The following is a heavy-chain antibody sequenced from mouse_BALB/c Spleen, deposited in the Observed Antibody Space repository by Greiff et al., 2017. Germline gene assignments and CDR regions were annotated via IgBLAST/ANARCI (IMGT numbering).Heavy chain of an antibody. Sequence: EVQVVESGGGLVQPGGSRKLSCAASGFTFSSFGMHWVRQAPEKGLEWVAYISSGSSTIYYADTVKGRFTISRDNPKNTLFLQMTSLRSEDTAMYYCARSPGTHYFDYWGQGTTLTVSS. CDR2: ISSGSSTI. D-gene: IGHD3-3*01. V-gene: IGHV5-17*02. CDR1: GFTFSSFG. J-gene: IGHJ2*01. CDR3: ARSPGTHYFDY.